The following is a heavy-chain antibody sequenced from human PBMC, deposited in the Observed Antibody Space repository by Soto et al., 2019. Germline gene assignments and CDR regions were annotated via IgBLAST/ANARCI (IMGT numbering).Heavy chain of an antibody. Sequence: SETLSLTCTVSGGSISSYYWSWIRQPPGKGLEWIGYIYYSGSTNYNPSLKSRVTISVDTSKNQFSLKLSSVTAADTAVYYCARDQGTGDRFDPWGQGTLVTVSS. V-gene: IGHV4-59*01. CDR2: IYYSGST. CDR3: ARDQGTGDRFDP. CDR1: GGSISSYY. D-gene: IGHD7-27*01. J-gene: IGHJ5*02.